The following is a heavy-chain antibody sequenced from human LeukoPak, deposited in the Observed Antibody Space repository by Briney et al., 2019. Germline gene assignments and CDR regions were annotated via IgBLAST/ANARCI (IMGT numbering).Heavy chain of an antibody. CDR3: ARGVVHCGGDCYSSWFDP. CDR2: IIPIFGTA. Sequence: SVKVSCKASGGTFSSYAICWVRQAPGQGLEWMGGIIPIFGTANYAQKFQGRVTITADESTSTAYMELSSLRSEDTAVYYCARGVVHCGGDCYSSWFDPWGQGTLVTVSS. CDR1: GGTFSSYA. D-gene: IGHD2-21*02. J-gene: IGHJ5*02. V-gene: IGHV1-69*13.